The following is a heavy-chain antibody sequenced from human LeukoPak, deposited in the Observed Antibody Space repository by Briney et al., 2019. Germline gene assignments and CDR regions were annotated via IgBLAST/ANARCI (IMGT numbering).Heavy chain of an antibody. V-gene: IGHV3-33*01. Sequence: WGVLRLSCAASGFTFSSYGMHWVRQAPGKGLEWVAVIWYDGSNKYYADSVKGRFTISRDNSKNTLYLQMNSLRAEDTAVYYCARDGTAAAGTWFDPWGQGTLVTVSS. J-gene: IGHJ5*02. CDR3: ARDGTAAAGTWFDP. D-gene: IGHD6-13*01. CDR2: IWYDGSNK. CDR1: GFTFSSYG.